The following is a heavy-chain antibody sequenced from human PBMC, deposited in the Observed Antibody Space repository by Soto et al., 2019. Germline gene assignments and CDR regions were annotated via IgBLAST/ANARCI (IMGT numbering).Heavy chain of an antibody. CDR2: INHSGST. D-gene: IGHD6-19*01. V-gene: IGHV4-34*01. Sequence: SETLSLTCAVYGGSFSGYYWSWIRQPPGKGLEWIGEINHSGSTNCNPSLKSRVTISVDTSKNQFSLKLSSVTAADTAVYYCARDQNRGGLVRHYFDYWGQGTLVTVSS. CDR3: ARDQNRGGLVRHYFDY. J-gene: IGHJ4*02. CDR1: GGSFSGYY.